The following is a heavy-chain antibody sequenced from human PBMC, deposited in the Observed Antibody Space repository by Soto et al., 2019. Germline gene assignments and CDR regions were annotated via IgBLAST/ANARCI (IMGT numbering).Heavy chain of an antibody. CDR2: IHPGGSDT. CDR1: GHSFTSYW. Sequence: GESLKISCEASGHSFTSYWIGWVRQMPGKGLEWMGIIHPGGSDTKYSPSFQGQVTISVDKSITTAYLQWSSLKASDTAMYYCARTPGPEVAASLEYYYFSGMDVWGQGTTVTVSS. V-gene: IGHV5-51*01. J-gene: IGHJ6*02. D-gene: IGHD2-15*01. CDR3: ARTPGPEVAASLEYYYFSGMDV.